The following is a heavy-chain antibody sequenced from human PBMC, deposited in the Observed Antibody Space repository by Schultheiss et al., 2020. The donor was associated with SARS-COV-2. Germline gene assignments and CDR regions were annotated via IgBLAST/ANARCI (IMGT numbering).Heavy chain of an antibody. J-gene: IGHJ3*02. CDR2: IYYSGST. V-gene: IGHV4-59*08. D-gene: IGHD2-2*01. CDR3: ARLGVPAAMHAFDI. Sequence: SETLSLTCTVSGGSISSFYWNWIRQPPEKGLEWIGNIYYSGSTNYNPSLKSRVTISVDKSKNQFSLKLSSVTAADTAVYYCARLGVPAAMHAFDIWGQGTRVTV. CDR1: GGSISSFY.